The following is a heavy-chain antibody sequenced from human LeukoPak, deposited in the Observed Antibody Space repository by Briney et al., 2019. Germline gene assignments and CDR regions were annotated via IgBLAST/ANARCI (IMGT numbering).Heavy chain of an antibody. J-gene: IGHJ3*02. V-gene: IGHV4-38-2*02. CDR3: ARDSSRSDPYDSSDRDDALDI. CDR2: IFHTGST. D-gene: IGHD3-22*01. CDR1: GYSISSGYY. Sequence: PSETLSLTCTVSGYSISSGYYWAWIRQPPGKGLEWIGSIFHTGSTYHNPSLKSRVTISVDTSKNQFSLKLTSVTAADTATYYCARDSSRSDPYDSSDRDDALDIWGQGTMVTISS.